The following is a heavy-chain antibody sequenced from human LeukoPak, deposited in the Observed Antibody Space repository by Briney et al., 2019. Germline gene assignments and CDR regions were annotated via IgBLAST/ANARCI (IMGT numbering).Heavy chain of an antibody. V-gene: IGHV3-7*01. CDR2: IKPDGSEK. J-gene: IGHJ4*02. CDR3: ARADDSEEGFDY. Sequence: GGSLRLSCVASGFTFRSYWMSWVRRAPGKGLEWVANIKPDGSEKYYVDSLKGRFTISRDNTKNSLYLQMTTVRAEDSAIYYCARADDSEEGFDYWGQGTLVTVSS. D-gene: IGHD3-16*01. CDR1: GFTFRSYW.